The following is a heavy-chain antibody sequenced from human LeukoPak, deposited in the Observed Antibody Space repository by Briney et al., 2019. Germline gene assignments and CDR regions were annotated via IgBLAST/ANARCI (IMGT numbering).Heavy chain of an antibody. CDR3: ARDLRSGSYRKSYYYYYYMDV. CDR2: IYHSGST. Sequence: SETLSLTCTVSGYSISSGYYWGWIRQPPGKGLEWIGSIYHSGSTYYNPSLKSRVTISVDTSKNQFSLKLSSVTAADTAVYYCARDLRSGSYRKSYYYYYYMDVWGKGTTVTISS. V-gene: IGHV4-38-2*02. CDR1: GYSISSGYY. J-gene: IGHJ6*03. D-gene: IGHD3-10*01.